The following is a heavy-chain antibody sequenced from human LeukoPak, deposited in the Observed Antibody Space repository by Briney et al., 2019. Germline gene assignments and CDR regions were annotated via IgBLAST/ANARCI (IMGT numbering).Heavy chain of an antibody. J-gene: IGHJ4*02. D-gene: IGHD6-13*01. CDR3: ARDLALIAAAGTIFDY. V-gene: IGHV3-21*01. CDR1: GFTFSSYS. CDR2: ISSSSSYI. Sequence: GGSLRLSCAASGFTFSSYSMNWVRQAPGKGLEWVSSISSSSSYIYYADSVKGRFTISRDNAKNSLYLQMNSLRAEDTAVYYCARDLALIAAAGTIFDYWGQGTLVTVSP.